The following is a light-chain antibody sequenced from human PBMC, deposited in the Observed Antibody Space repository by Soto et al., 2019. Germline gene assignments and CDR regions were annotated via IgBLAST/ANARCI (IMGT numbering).Light chain of an antibody. J-gene: IGKJ1*01. V-gene: IGKV1-5*01. CDR2: DAS. Sequence: DTQLTQSPSTLSASIGDSVPLTCRVSQRINKWLAWHQQKPGKAPKLLIYDASSLQSGVPPRFSGSGSGTEFTLTIRSLQPDDIATYYCQQYSSYSEWTFGEGTKVDIK. CDR1: QRINKW. CDR3: QQYSSYSEWT.